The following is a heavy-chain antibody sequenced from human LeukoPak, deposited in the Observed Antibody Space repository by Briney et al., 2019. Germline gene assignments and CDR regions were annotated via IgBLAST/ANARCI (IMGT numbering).Heavy chain of an antibody. D-gene: IGHD1-26*01. CDR3: ARDGPSVGSFDY. J-gene: IGHJ4*02. Sequence: SQTLSLTCTVSGGSISSGSYYWSWIRQPAGKGLEWIGRIYTSGSTNYNPSLKSRVTMSVDTSKNQFSLKLSSVTAADTAVYYCARDGPSVGSFDYWGQGTLVTVSS. CDR1: GGSISSGSYY. CDR2: IYTSGST. V-gene: IGHV4-61*02.